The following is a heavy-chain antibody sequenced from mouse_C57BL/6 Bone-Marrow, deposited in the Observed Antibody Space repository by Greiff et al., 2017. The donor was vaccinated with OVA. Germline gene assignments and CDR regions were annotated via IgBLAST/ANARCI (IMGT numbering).Heavy chain of an antibody. J-gene: IGHJ2*01. Sequence: EVKVVESGGGLVKPGGSLKLSCAASGFTFSSYAMSWVRQTPEKRLEWVATISDGGSYTYYPDNVKGRFTISRDNAKNNLYLQMSHLKSEDTAMYYCARDYYGRYFDYWGQGTTLTVSS. D-gene: IGHD1-1*01. CDR1: GFTFSSYA. CDR2: ISDGGSYT. V-gene: IGHV5-4*01. CDR3: ARDYYGRYFDY.